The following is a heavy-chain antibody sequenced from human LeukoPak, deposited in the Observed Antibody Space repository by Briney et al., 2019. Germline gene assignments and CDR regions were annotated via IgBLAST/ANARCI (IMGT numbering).Heavy chain of an antibody. V-gene: IGHV1-69*05. CDR3: ARSYCSSTSCYSSDRSRSQSPFDY. Sequence: GASVKVSCNASGGTLSSYAISGVRQAPGQGLEWMGGSIPIFVTANYAKTFQGRVTITTDESTSTAYMELSSLRSEDTAVYYCARSYCSSTSCYSSDRSRSQSPFDYWGQGTLVTVSS. J-gene: IGHJ4*02. D-gene: IGHD2-2*01. CDR2: SIPIFVTA. CDR1: GGTLSSYA.